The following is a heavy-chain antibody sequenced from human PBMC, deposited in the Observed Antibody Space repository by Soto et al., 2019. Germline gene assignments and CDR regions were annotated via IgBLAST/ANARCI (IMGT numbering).Heavy chain of an antibody. CDR1: GGTFSSYA. Sequence: SVKVSCKXSGGTFSSYAISWVRQAPGQGLEWMGGIIPIFGTANYAQKFQGRVTITADKSTSTAYMELSSLRSEDTAVYYCARERTGIAVAGMSWFDPWGQGTLVTVSS. J-gene: IGHJ5*02. D-gene: IGHD6-19*01. CDR3: ARERTGIAVAGMSWFDP. CDR2: IIPIFGTA. V-gene: IGHV1-69*06.